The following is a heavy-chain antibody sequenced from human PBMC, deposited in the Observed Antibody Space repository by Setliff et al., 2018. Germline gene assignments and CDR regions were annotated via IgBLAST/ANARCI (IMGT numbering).Heavy chain of an antibody. CDR2: INHSGST. CDR1: GGSFSGYY. J-gene: IGHJ4*02. CDR3: AGYQGWRLRGYGIDY. D-gene: IGHD3-10*01. V-gene: IGHV4-34*01. Sequence: TSETLSLTCAVYGGSFSGYYWSWIRQPPGKGLEWIGEINHSGSTNYNPSLKSRVTISVDTSKNQFSLKLSSVTAADTAVYYCAGYQGWRLRGYGIDYWGQGTLVTVSS.